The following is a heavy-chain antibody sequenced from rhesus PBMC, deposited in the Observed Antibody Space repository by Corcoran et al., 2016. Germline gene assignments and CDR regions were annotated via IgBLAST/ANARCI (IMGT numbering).Heavy chain of an antibody. CDR3: TTVFY. D-gene: IGHD3S6*01. Sequence: QLQLQESGPGLVKPSETLSVTCAVSGGSISSRYWSWIRQAPRNGLEWIGYSYGSGSSTNYNPSLKSRVTLSVDTSKNQLSLKLSSVTAADTAVYYCTTVFYWGQGVLVTVSS. J-gene: IGHJ4*01. V-gene: IGHV4-169*01. CDR2: SYGSGSST. CDR1: GGSISSRY.